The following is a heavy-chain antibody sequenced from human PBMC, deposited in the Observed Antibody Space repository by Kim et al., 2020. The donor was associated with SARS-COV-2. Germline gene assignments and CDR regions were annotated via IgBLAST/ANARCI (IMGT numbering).Heavy chain of an antibody. J-gene: IGHJ3*02. Sequence: YNPSLKSRVTISVDTSKNQFSLKLSSVTAADTAVYYCARIQAVTTPAFDIWGQGTMVTVSS. D-gene: IGHD4-17*01. CDR3: ARIQAVTTPAFDI. V-gene: IGHV4-31*02.